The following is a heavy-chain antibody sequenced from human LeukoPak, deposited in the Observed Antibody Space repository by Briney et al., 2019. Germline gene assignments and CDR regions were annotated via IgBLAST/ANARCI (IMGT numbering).Heavy chain of an antibody. CDR1: GYTFRGTY. CDR2: IDANNGDT. D-gene: IGHD4-11*01. V-gene: IGHV1-2*02. CDR3: ARDPSSVTLYFFDY. Sequence: GASVKISCKASGYTFRGTYLLGRGRALGQGLEGMGGIDANNGDTKSAQKFQGRVTTSRDTSISTAYMDLSSLSPDDAAVYYCARDPSSVTLYFFDYWGQGTLVTVSS. J-gene: IGHJ4*02.